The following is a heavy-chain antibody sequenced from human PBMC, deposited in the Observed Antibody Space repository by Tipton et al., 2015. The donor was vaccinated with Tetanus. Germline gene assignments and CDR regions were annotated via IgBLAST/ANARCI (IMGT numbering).Heavy chain of an antibody. J-gene: IGHJ4*02. D-gene: IGHD3-10*01. CDR1: GFTFGDYA. CDR2: IYWGSNRI. V-gene: IGHV3-9*01. CDR3: TKDTSPGGLDY. Sequence: SLRLSCAASGFTFGDYAMHWVRQAPGKGLEWVSGIYWGSNRIDYADSVKGRFTISRDNAKNSLYLQMNNLRAEDTVLYYCTKDTSPGGLDYWGLGTLVTVSS.